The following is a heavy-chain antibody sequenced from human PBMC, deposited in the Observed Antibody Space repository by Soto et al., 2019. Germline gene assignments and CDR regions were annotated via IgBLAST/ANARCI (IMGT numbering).Heavy chain of an antibody. D-gene: IGHD6-6*01. V-gene: IGHV3-23*01. CDR1: GFTFSSYA. CDR3: AKGIAALRGGMDV. J-gene: IGHJ6*02. Sequence: GGSLRLSCAASGFTFSSYAMSRVRQAPGKGLEWVSAISGSGGSTYYADSVKGRFTISRDNSKNTLYLQMNSLRAEDTAVYYCAKGIAALRGGMDVWGQGTTVTVSS. CDR2: ISGSGGST.